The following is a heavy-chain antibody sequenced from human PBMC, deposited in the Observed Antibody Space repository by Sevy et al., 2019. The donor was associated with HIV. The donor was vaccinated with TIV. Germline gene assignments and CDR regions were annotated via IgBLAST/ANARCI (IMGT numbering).Heavy chain of an antibody. D-gene: IGHD5-18*01. CDR3: ARGIFSYGYWREFDY. CDR2: ISYSGST. CDR1: GGSISSFY. J-gene: IGHJ4*02. V-gene: IGHV4-59*01. Sequence: SETLSLTCTVSGGSISSFYWNWIRQSPGKGLEWIGYISYSGSTNYNPSLKSRVTISVVTSKNQFSLKLSSVTAADTAVYYCARGIFSYGYWREFDYWGQGNLVTVSS.